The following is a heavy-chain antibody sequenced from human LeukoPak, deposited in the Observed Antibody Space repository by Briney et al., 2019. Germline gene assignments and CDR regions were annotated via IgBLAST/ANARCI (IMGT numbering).Heavy chain of an antibody. J-gene: IGHJ6*02. CDR1: GGTFSSYA. CDR3: ARGVYYGSGSYFYYYYGMDV. Sequence: GASVKVSCKASGGTFSSYAISWVRQAPGQGLEWMGGIIPIFGTASYAQKFQGRVTMTRDTSTSTVYMELSSLRSEDTAVYYCARGVYYGSGSYFYYYYGMDVWGQGTTVTVSS. D-gene: IGHD3-10*01. CDR2: IIPIFGTA. V-gene: IGHV1-69*05.